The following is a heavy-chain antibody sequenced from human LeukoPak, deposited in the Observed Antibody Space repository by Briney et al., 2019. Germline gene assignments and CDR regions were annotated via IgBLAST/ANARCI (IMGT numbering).Heavy chain of an antibody. D-gene: IGHD6-13*01. CDR3: ARDMGAAAGTPPYFDY. CDR1: GYTFTGYY. CDR2: INPNSGGT. Sequence: ASVKVSCKASGYTFTGYYMHWVRQAPGQGLEWMGWINPNSGGTTYAQKFQGWVTMTRDTSISTAYMELSRLRSDDTAVYYCARDMGAAAGTPPYFDYWGQGTLVTVSS. J-gene: IGHJ4*02. V-gene: IGHV1-2*04.